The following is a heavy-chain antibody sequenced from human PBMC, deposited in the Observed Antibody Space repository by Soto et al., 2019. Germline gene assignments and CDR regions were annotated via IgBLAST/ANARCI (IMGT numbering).Heavy chain of an antibody. Sequence: AASVKVSCKASGGTFSSYTISWVRQAPGQGYEWMGIINPSGGSTTYAQKFQGRVTMTRDTSTTTVYMELSSLKSEDTAVYYCARYDYNGYYFDYWGQGTLVTVSS. CDR3: ARYDYNGYYFDY. V-gene: IGHV1-46*01. D-gene: IGHD4-4*01. CDR2: INPSGGST. CDR1: GGTFSSYT. J-gene: IGHJ4*02.